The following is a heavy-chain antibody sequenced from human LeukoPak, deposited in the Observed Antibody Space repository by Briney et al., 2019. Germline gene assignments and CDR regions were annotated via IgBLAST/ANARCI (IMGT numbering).Heavy chain of an antibody. V-gene: IGHV3-74*01. Sequence: QPGGSLRLSCAASGFTFSSYWMHWVRQTPGKGLVWVSRISGDGSSTTYAEPVKGRFTISRDNAKNTLYLQMNTLRAEDTAVYYCARELPFDYWGQGTLVTVPS. CDR2: ISGDGSST. CDR3: ARELPFDY. CDR1: GFTFSSYW. J-gene: IGHJ4*02.